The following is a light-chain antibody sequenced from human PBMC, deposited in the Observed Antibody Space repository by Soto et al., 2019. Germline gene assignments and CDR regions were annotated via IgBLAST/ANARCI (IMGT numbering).Light chain of an antibody. V-gene: IGKV1-5*03. CDR1: QTVVSW. CDR2: MAS. J-gene: IGKJ2*01. Sequence: DVQMTQSPSTLSASIGDTVTITCRASQTVVSWLAWYHQKPGRPPKLLIYMASILASGVPSRFSGRGSGTEFTLTISGLQPDDLGTYYCQQYNSYPKTFGEGTKLDI. CDR3: QQYNSYPKT.